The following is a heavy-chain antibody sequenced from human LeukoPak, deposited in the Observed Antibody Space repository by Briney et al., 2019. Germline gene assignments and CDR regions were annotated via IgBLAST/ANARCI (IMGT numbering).Heavy chain of an antibody. V-gene: IGHV4-39*07. CDR3: ASNLHYYDSSGLH. CDR1: GGSISSSSYY. D-gene: IGHD3-22*01. CDR2: IYYSGST. J-gene: IGHJ4*02. Sequence: SETLSLTCTVSGGSISSSSYYWAWIRQPPGKGLEWIGSIYYSGSTYYNPSLKSRVTISVDVSKNQFSLKLSSVTAADTAVYYCASNLHYYDSSGLHWGQGTLVTVSS.